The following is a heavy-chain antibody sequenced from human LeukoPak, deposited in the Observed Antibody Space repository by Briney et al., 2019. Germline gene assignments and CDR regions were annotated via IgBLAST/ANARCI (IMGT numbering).Heavy chain of an antibody. CDR3: AKDSESATAIDY. J-gene: IGHJ4*02. D-gene: IGHD2-2*02. Sequence: GGSLRLSCAASGFTFSGYGMHWVRQAPGKGLEWVAVIWYDGSNKYYADSVKGRFTISRDNSKNTLYLQMNSLRAEDTAVYYCAKDSESATAIDYWGQGTLVTVSS. CDR2: IWYDGSNK. CDR1: GFTFSGYG. V-gene: IGHV3-33*06.